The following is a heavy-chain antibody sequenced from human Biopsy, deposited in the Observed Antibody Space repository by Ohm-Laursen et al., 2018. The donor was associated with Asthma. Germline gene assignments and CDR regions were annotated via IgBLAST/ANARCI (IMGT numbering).Heavy chain of an antibody. CDR3: ARCQVGYSSGWSLLLKKIYYSGMDV. CDR1: GGTFSNFA. D-gene: IGHD6-19*01. CDR2: NMTVFGTT. Sequence: GSSVTVSCKAPGGTFSNFAISWVRQAPGQGLEWLGGNMTVFGTTNYAPKFQGRVTITADESTSTAYMEVTSLRSEDTAIYYCARCQVGYSSGWSLLLKKIYYSGMDVWGQGTAVTVSS. V-gene: IGHV1-69*01. J-gene: IGHJ6*02.